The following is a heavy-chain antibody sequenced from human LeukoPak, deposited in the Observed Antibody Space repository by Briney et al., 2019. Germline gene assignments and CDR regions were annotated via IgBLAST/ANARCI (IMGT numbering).Heavy chain of an antibody. D-gene: IGHD1-26*01. CDR3: AQSIVGAAYFDY. CDR2: IYHSGST. J-gene: IGHJ4*02. V-gene: IGHV4-38-2*02. CDR1: GYSISSGYY. Sequence: PSETLSLTCTVSGYSISSGYYWGWIRQPPGKGLEWIGSIYHSGSTYYNPSLKSRVTISVDTSKNQFSLKLSSVTAADTAVYYCAQSIVGAAYFDYWGQGTLVTVSS.